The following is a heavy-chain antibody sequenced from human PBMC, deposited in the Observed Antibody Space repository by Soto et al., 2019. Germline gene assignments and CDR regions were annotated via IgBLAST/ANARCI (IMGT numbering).Heavy chain of an antibody. D-gene: IGHD3-3*01. CDR2: IIPIFGTA. V-gene: IGHV1-69*13. J-gene: IGHJ6*02. CDR3: ARGADVTIFGVVISHYGMDV. CDR1: GGTFSSYA. Sequence: SVKVFCKASGGTFSSYAISWVRQAPGQGLEWMGGIIPIFGTANYAQKFQGRVTITADESTSTAYMELSSLRSEDTAVYYCARGADVTIFGVVISHYGMDVWGQGTTVTVSS.